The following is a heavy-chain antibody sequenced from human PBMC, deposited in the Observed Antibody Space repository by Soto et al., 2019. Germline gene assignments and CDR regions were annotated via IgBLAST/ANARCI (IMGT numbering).Heavy chain of an antibody. Sequence: QVQLVQSGAEVKKPGSSVKVSCKASGGTFSSYAISWVRQAPGQGLEWMGGIIPIFGTANYAQKFQGRVTITADESTSTAYMELSSLRSEDTAVYCCARYPYSYGPLYNWFDPWGQGTLVTVSS. CDR2: IIPIFGTA. CDR1: GGTFSSYA. D-gene: IGHD5-18*01. J-gene: IGHJ5*02. V-gene: IGHV1-69*01. CDR3: ARYPYSYGPLYNWFDP.